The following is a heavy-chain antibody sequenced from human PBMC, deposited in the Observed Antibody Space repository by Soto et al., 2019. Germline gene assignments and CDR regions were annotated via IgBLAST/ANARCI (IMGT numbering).Heavy chain of an antibody. V-gene: IGHV3-48*01. CDR1: GFTFSSYS. J-gene: IGHJ5*02. CDR2: ISSSSSTI. Sequence: GGSLRLSCAASGFTFSSYSMNWVRQAPGKGLEWVSYISSSSSTIYYADSVKGRFTISRDNAKNSLYLQMNSLRAEDTAVYYCARGPLELWSGYGDWFDPWGQGTLVTVSS. CDR3: ARGPLELWSGYGDWFDP. D-gene: IGHD3-3*01.